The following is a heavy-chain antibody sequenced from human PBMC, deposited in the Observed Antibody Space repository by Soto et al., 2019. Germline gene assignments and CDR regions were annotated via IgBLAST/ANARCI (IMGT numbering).Heavy chain of an antibody. V-gene: IGHV4-59*12. D-gene: IGHD5-12*01. Sequence: SETLSLTCTVSGGSISSYYWSWIRQPPGKGLEWIGYIYYSGSTNYNPSLKSRVTISVDASKNQFSLKLSSVTAADTAVYYCARVGVIVATIRAPGDYYHYYMDVWGKGTTVTVSS. CDR1: GGSISSYY. CDR2: IYYSGST. J-gene: IGHJ6*03. CDR3: ARVGVIVATIRAPGDYYHYYMDV.